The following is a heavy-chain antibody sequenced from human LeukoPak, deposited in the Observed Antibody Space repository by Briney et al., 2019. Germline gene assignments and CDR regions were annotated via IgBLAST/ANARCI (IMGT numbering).Heavy chain of an antibody. CDR3: ARLIVVVTGRMYFDL. V-gene: IGHV5-51*01. Sequence: GESLKISCKGSGYSFTYYWIGWVRQMPGKGLEWMGIIYPADSDTRYSPSFQGQVTISADKSISTAYLQWSSLKASDTAMYYCARLIVVVTGRMYFDLWGRGTLVTVSS. CDR1: GYSFTYYW. D-gene: IGHD2-21*02. J-gene: IGHJ2*01. CDR2: IYPADSDT.